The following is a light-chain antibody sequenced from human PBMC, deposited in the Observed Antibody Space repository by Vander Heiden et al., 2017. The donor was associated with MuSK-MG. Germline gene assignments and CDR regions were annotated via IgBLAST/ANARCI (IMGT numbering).Light chain of an antibody. V-gene: IGLV2-11*01. J-gene: IGLJ2*01. CDR1: SSDVGGYNY. CDR3: CSYAGSYTFVV. Sequence: QSALTQPRSVSGSPGQSVTISCTGTSSDVGGYNYVSWYQQNPGKAPKLMIYDVSKRPSGVPDRFSGSKSGNTASRTISGLQAEDESDYYCCSYAGSYTFVVFGGGTKLTVL. CDR2: DVS.